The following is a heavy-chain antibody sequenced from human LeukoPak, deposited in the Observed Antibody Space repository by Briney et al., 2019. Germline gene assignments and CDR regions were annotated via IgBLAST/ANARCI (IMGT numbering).Heavy chain of an antibody. Sequence: GALRLSCAASGFTFSTYSMGWVRQAPGKGLEWVSVINNYGGSTFYADSVKDRFTISRDNSKNTLYLQMNSLRAEDTAVYYCARYWNDRYFDYWGQGTLVTVSS. J-gene: IGHJ4*02. D-gene: IGHD1-1*01. CDR1: GFTFSTYS. V-gene: IGHV3-23*01. CDR2: INNYGGST. CDR3: ARYWNDRYFDY.